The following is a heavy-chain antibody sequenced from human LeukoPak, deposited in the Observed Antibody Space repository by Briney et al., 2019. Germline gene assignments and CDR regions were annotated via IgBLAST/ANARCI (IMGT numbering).Heavy chain of an antibody. CDR3: TRDRVLGSGSSDY. CDR1: GFAFSGYE. CDR2: ISSSGSTI. D-gene: IGHD3-10*01. J-gene: IGHJ4*02. Sequence: GSLRLSCAASGFAFSGYEMNWVRQAPGKGLEWVSYISSSGSTIYYADSVKGRFTISRDNAKNTLYLQMNSLRAEDTAVYFCTRDRVLGSGSSDYWGQGTLVTVSS. V-gene: IGHV3-48*03.